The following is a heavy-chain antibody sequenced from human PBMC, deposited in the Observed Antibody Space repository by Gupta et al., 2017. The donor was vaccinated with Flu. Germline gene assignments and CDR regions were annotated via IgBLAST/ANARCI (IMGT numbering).Heavy chain of an antibody. J-gene: IGHJ4*02. Sequence: TWVRQAPGQGREWMGWIGPYNGNSVYAERFQDRVTMTADTTDTSTIIIYMELRSLTSEDTAVVYCARDSGGFYIDYWGQGTQVTVSS. CDR2: IGPYNGNS. V-gene: IGHV1-18*01. D-gene: IGHD1-26*01. CDR3: ARDSGGFYIDY.